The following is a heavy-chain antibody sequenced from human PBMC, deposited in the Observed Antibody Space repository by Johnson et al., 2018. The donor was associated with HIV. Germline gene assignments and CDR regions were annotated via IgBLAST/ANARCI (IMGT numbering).Heavy chain of an antibody. J-gene: IGHJ3*02. D-gene: IGHD2-21*01. CDR3: AKDGTPVTYCGGDCYRHAFDI. V-gene: IGHV3-30*18. CDR2: ISYDGSNK. Sequence: QVQLVESGGGVVQPGRSLRLSCAASGFTFSNYDIHWVRQAQGKGLEWVAFISYDGSNKYYADSVEGRFTISRDNSKNTLYLQINSLRCADTAVYYCAKDGTPVTYCGGDCYRHAFDIWGQGTMVTVSS. CDR1: GFTFSNYD.